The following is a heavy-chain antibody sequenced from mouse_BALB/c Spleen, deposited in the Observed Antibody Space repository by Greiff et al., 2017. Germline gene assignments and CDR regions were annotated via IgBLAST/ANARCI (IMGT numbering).Heavy chain of an antibody. J-gene: IGHJ2*01. CDR3: AREGETGYGYDY. CDR2: ILPGSGST. D-gene: IGHD1-2*01. CDR1: GYTFSSYW. V-gene: IGHV1-9*01. Sequence: VQLQQSGAELMKPGASVKISCKATGYTFSSYWIEWVKQRPGHGLEWIGEILPGSGSTNYNEKFKGKATFTADTSSNTAYMQLSSLTSEDSAVYYCAREGETGYGYDYWGQGTTLTVSS.